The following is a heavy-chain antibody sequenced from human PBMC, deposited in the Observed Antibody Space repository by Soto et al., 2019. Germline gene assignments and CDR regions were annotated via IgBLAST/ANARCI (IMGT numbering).Heavy chain of an antibody. V-gene: IGHV3-48*02. CDR2: ISSSSSTI. CDR1: GVTFGSYS. J-gene: IGHJ5*02. CDR3: ARDRGITMVRVYFDT. D-gene: IGHD3-10*01. Sequence: GGSLRLPCAASGVTFGSYSRNCVLQAQGKGLEWVSYISSSSSTIYYADSVKGRFTISRDNAKNSLYLQMNSLRDEDTAVYYCARDRGITMVRVYFDTWGQGTLVTVYS.